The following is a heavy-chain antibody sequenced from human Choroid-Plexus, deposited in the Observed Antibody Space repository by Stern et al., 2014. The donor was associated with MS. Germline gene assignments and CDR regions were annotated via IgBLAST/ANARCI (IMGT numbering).Heavy chain of an antibody. V-gene: IGHV4-59*01. CDR2: IYFRANS. CDR1: GGSTSTYY. CDR3: SSSGYYGVEDYFDY. Sequence: QVQLQESGPGLVKPSETLSLTCTASGGSTSTYYWGWIRHPPGQGLEWIGLIYFRANSNYNPSLKSRVTISVDTSKSQVSLKLTSVTAADTAVYYCSSSGYYGVEDYFDYWGPGTLVTVSS. D-gene: IGHD3-22*01. J-gene: IGHJ4*02.